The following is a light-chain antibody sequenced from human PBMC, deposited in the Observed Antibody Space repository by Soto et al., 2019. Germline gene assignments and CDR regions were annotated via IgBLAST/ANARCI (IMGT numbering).Light chain of an antibody. CDR2: IAS. CDR1: QSVSRSY. J-gene: IGKJ2*01. Sequence: EVVLTQSPGTLSLSPGERATLSCRASQSVSRSYLAWYQQKPGQAPRLLIYIASSRATGIPDRFSGSGSGTAFTLTISSLEPEDFAMYYCQQYGSSPYTFGQGTKLEIK. V-gene: IGKV3-20*01. CDR3: QQYGSSPYT.